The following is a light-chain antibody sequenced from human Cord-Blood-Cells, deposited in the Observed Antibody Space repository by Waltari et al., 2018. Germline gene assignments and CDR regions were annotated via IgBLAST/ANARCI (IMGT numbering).Light chain of an antibody. CDR1: QSVSSSY. V-gene: IGKV3-20*01. Sequence: EIVLAQSPGTLSWSPGERPPLSFRASQSVSSSYLAWYQQKLGQSRRLLLHGPSSRATGFPDRFSGSGSGTDFTLTTSRLEPGDFAVYCCQQYVSSPLTFGGGTKVEIK. CDR2: GPS. J-gene: IGKJ4*01. CDR3: QQYVSSPLT.